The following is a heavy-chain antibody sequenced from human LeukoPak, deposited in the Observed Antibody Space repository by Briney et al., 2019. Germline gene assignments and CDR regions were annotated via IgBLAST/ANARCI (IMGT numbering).Heavy chain of an antibody. CDR1: GGSFSGYY. J-gene: IGHJ6*03. Sequence: SETLSLTCAVYGGSFSGYYWSWIRQPPGKGLEWIGEINHSGSTNYNPSLKSQVTISVDMSKNQFSLKLSSVTAADTAVYYCARAQQLNDYYYYYMDVWGKGTTVTVSS. CDR3: ARAQQLNDYYYYYMDV. V-gene: IGHV4-34*01. D-gene: IGHD6-13*01. CDR2: INHSGST.